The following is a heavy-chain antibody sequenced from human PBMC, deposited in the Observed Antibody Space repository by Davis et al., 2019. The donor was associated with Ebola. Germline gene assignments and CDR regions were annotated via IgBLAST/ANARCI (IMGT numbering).Heavy chain of an antibody. CDR1: GGSLGSNY. D-gene: IGHD6-13*01. CDR3: AGSSWYKPGGY. Sequence: SETLSLTCSVSGGSLGSNYWSWIRQSPGKGLEWIGYIYYGGSTSYNPSLKGRVTISADTSKTQFFLKLSSVTAADTAVYYCAGSSWYKPGGYWGQGTLVTVSS. J-gene: IGHJ4*02. CDR2: IYYGGST. V-gene: IGHV4-59*01.